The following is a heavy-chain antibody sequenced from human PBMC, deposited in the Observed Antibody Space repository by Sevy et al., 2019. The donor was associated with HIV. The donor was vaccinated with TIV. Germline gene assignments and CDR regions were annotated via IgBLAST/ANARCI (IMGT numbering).Heavy chain of an antibody. CDR3: TRGYYYDSSGYSDY. CDR1: GFTFGDYA. V-gene: IGHV3-49*03. D-gene: IGHD3-22*01. J-gene: IGHJ4*02. Sequence: GGSLRLSCTGSGFTFGDYAMSWFRQAPGMGLEWVGFIRSKDYGGATEYVASVKGRLTISRDDSKSIADLQMNSLKTEDTAVYYCTRGYYYDSSGYSDYWGQGTLVTVSS. CDR2: IRSKDYGGAT.